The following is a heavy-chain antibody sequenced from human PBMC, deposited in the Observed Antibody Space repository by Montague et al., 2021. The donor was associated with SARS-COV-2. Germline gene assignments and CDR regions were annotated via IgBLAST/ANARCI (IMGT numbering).Heavy chain of an antibody. V-gene: IGHV4-34*01. CDR3: ARGHLSVSMIVVVFTSASYYFDY. D-gene: IGHD3-22*01. Sequence: SDTLSLTCAVYGGSFGDDHWSWIRQPPGKGLGWIGDIKQSGSTNYNPSLKSRVTISVDTSKNQFSLKLTSVTAADTAVYFCARGHLSVSMIVVVFTSASYYFDYWGRGAQVTVSS. CDR2: IKQSGST. CDR1: GGSFGDDH. J-gene: IGHJ4*02.